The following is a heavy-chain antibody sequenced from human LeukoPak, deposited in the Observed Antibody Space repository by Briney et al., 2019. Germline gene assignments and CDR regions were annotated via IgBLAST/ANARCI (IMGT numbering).Heavy chain of an antibody. V-gene: IGHV1-69*13. J-gene: IGHJ4*02. CDR3: ARGYYTCSSTSCYSGLDY. CDR2: IIPIFGTA. D-gene: IGHD2-2*01. CDR1: GYTFTGYY. Sequence: ASVKVSCKASGYTFTGYYIHWVRQAPGQGLEWMGGIIPIFGTANYAQKFQGRVTITADESTSTAYMELSSLRSEDTAVYYCARGYYTCSSTSCYSGLDYWGQGTLVTVSS.